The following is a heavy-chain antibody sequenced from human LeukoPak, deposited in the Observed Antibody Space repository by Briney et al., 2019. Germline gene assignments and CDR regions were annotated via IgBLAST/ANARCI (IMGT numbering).Heavy chain of an antibody. CDR3: ARDTYYYDSSGYYQVFDY. CDR1: GGSISSYY. V-gene: IGHV4-59*01. D-gene: IGHD3-22*01. Sequence: PSETLSLTCTVSGGSISSYYWSWIRQPPGKGLEWIGYIYYSGSTNYNPSLKSRVTISVDTSKNQFSLKLSSVTAADTAVYYCARDTYYYDSSGYYQVFDYWGQGTLVTVSS. CDR2: IYYSGST. J-gene: IGHJ4*02.